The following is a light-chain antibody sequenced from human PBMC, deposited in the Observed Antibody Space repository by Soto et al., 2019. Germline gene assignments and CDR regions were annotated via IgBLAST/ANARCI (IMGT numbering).Light chain of an antibody. CDR3: SSYTSSSTLV. CDR2: EVS. V-gene: IGLV2-14*01. CDR1: SSDVGGYNY. Sequence: QSALTQPASVSGSPGQSITISCTGTSSDVGGYNYVSWYQQHPGKAPKLMIYEVSNRPSGVSNRFSGSKSGNTASLTISGLXAEXXADYYCSSYTSSSTLVFGTGTKVTVL. J-gene: IGLJ1*01.